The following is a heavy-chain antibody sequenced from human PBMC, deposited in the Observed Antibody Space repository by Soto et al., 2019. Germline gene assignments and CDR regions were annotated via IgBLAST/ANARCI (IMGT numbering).Heavy chain of an antibody. D-gene: IGHD3-3*01. CDR3: ASFDFWSGSYFDY. V-gene: IGHV4-39*01. J-gene: IGHJ4*02. CDR1: GGSISSSSYY. CDR2: IYYSGST. Sequence: SETLSLTCTVSGGSISSSSYYWGWIRQPPGKGLEWIGSIYYSGSTYYNPSLKSRVTISVDTSKNQFSLKLSSVTAADTAVYYCASFDFWSGSYFDYWGQGTLVTVSS.